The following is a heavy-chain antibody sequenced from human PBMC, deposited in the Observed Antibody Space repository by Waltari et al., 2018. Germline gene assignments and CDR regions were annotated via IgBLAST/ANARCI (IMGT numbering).Heavy chain of an antibody. CDR3: ARDQGGWGTFPDY. J-gene: IGHJ4*02. CDR2: VNAASGSA. D-gene: IGHD3-10*01. CDR1: GYPFSIYH. Sequence: QVQLVQSGAEVKKPGASVKVSCKASGYPFSIYHMHWVRQAPGQGPEWMGIVNAASGSASYAPKFQGRITMTGDTSTSTLYMELGSLGSADTAIYYCARDQGGWGTFPDYWGQGTLVTVAS. V-gene: IGHV1-46*01.